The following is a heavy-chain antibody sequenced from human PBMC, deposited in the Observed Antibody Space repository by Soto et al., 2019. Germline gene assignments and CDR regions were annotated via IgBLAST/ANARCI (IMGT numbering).Heavy chain of an antibody. J-gene: IGHJ6*02. CDR2: ISAYNGNT. V-gene: IGHV1-18*01. CDR1: GYTFTSYG. D-gene: IGHD5-12*01. Sequence: QVQLVQSGAEVKKPGASVKVSCKASGYTFTSYGISWVRQAPGQGLEWMGWISAYNGNTNYAQKLQGRVTMTTDTSTSTAYMELRRLSSDDTAVYYCARDVVATSYYYYYGMDVGGQGTTVTVSS. CDR3: ARDVVATSYYYYYGMDV.